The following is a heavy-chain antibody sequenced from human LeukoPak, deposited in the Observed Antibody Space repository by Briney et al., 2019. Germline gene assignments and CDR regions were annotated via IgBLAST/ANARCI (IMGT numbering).Heavy chain of an antibody. V-gene: IGHV4-38-2*02. CDR2: IYHSGST. Sequence: SETLSLTCTVSGYSISSGYYWGWIRQPPGKGLEWIGSIYHSGSTYYNPSLKSRVTISVDTSKNQFSLKLSSVTAADTAVYYCARAARRRTINWFDPWGQGTLVTVSS. J-gene: IGHJ5*02. CDR3: ARAARRRTINWFDP. CDR1: GYSISSGYY. D-gene: IGHD6-6*01.